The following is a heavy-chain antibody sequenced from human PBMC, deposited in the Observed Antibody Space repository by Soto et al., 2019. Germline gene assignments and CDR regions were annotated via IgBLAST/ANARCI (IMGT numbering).Heavy chain of an antibody. CDR2: IYYSGST. D-gene: IGHD5-12*01. Sequence: PSETLSLTCTVSGGSISSGDYYWSWIRQPPGKGLEWIGYIYYSGSTYYNPSLKSRVTISVDTSKNQFSLKLGSVTAADTAVYYCARASNGWLRYFDYWGQGTLVTVSS. CDR3: ARASNGWLRYFDY. V-gene: IGHV4-30-4*01. CDR1: GGSISSGDYY. J-gene: IGHJ4*02.